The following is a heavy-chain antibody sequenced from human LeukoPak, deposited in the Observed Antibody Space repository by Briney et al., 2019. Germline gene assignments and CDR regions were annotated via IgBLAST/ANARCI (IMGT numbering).Heavy chain of an antibody. J-gene: IGHJ4*02. V-gene: IGHV3-30*02. Sequence: GGSLRLSCAASGFTFSSYGMHWLRHAPGKGLEGGAFIRYDGSNKYYADSVKGRFTISRDNSKNPLYLQMKSLRDEDTAVYYCEKEIGGYNSIGYYFAHWGQGHLVPVSS. CDR1: GFTFSSYG. CDR3: EKEIGGYNSIGYYFAH. D-gene: IGHD5-24*01. CDR2: IRYDGSNK.